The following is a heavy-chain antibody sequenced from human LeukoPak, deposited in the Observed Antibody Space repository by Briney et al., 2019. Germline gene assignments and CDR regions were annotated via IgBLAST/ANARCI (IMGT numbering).Heavy chain of an antibody. Sequence: SETLSLTCTVSGGSISSYYWSWIRQPPGKGLEWIGSIYYSGSTYYNPSLKSRVTISVDTSKNQFSLKLSSVTAADTAVYYCARERFGDGRGDYWGQGTLVTVSS. CDR3: ARERFGDGRGDY. D-gene: IGHD3-10*01. CDR2: IYYSGST. CDR1: GGSISSYY. V-gene: IGHV4-39*07. J-gene: IGHJ4*02.